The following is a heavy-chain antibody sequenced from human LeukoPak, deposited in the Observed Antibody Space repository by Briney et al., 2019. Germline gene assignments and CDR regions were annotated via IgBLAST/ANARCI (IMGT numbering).Heavy chain of an antibody. Sequence: GGSLRLSCAASGFTFSNYWMTWVRQAPGKGLEWVANINRDGSERYYVDSVKGRFTISRDDAKSSLYLQMNGLRPEDTAIYYCARAKRETSTRPWTSGMDVWGQGTRVTVSS. CDR1: GFTFSNYW. V-gene: IGHV3-7*03. J-gene: IGHJ6*02. CDR2: INRDGSER. CDR3: ARAKRETSTRPWTSGMDV. D-gene: IGHD3/OR15-3a*01.